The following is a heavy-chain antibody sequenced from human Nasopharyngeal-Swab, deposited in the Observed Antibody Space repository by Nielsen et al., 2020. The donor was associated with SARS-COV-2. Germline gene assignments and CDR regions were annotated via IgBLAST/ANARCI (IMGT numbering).Heavy chain of an antibody. J-gene: IGHJ4*02. CDR2: IYSGGST. Sequence: DAPGKGLEWVSVIYSGGSTYYADSVKGRFTISRDNSKNTLYLQMNSLRAEDTAVYYCARDQYGDHGDYWGQGTLVTVSS. V-gene: IGHV3-53*01. CDR3: ARDQYGDHGDY. D-gene: IGHD4-17*01.